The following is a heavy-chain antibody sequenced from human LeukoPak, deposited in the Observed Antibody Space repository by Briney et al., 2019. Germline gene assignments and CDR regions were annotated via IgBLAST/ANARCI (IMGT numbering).Heavy chain of an antibody. Sequence: PGGSLRLSCAASGLTFSSYSMNWVRQAPGKGLEWVSYISSSSSTIYYADSVKGRFTISRDNAKNSLYLQMNSLRAEDTAVYYCASLWFGELSIFKMAFDIWGQGTMVTVSS. CDR3: ASLWFGELSIFKMAFDI. D-gene: IGHD3-10*01. CDR1: GLTFSSYS. J-gene: IGHJ3*02. CDR2: ISSSSSTI. V-gene: IGHV3-48*04.